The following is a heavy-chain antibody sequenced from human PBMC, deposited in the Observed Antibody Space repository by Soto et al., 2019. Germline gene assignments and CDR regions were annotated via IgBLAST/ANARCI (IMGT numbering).Heavy chain of an antibody. CDR3: ARGSRNGDYLVDWYFDL. J-gene: IGHJ2*01. CDR1: GYTFTSYG. D-gene: IGHD4-17*01. Sequence: QVQLVQSGAEVKKPGASVKVSCKASGYTFTSYGSTWVRQAPGQGLEWMGWISAYNGNTNHAQKLQGRVTMTTDTSTSTAYMELRSLRSDDTAVYYCARGSRNGDYLVDWYFDLWGRGTLVTVSS. CDR2: ISAYNGNT. V-gene: IGHV1-18*04.